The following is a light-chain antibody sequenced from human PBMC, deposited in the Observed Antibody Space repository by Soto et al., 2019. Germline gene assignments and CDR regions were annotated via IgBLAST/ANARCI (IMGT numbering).Light chain of an antibody. CDR3: QQYGYSPYT. CDR2: GAS. CDR1: RGVISRY. Sequence: IVLTQSPGTLSLSPGERATLSCRASRGVISRYLAWYQQKPGQAPRLLIYGASSRATGIPDRFSGSGSGTXXXXXXXXXXXXXXXVYYCQQYGYSPYTFGQGTKLEIK. J-gene: IGKJ2*01. V-gene: IGKV3-20*01.